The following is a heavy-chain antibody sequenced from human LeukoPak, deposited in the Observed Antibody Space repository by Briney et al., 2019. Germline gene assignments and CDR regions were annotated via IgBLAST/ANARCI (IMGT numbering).Heavy chain of an antibody. V-gene: IGHV1-2*06. CDR2: INPNSGGT. J-gene: IGHJ4*02. Sequence: GASVKVSCKASGYTSTGYYMHWVRQAPGQGLEWMGRINPNSGGTNYAQKFQGRVTMTRDTSISTAYMELSRLRSDDTAVYNCARVAGIAAAGKRVDYWGQGTLVTVSS. CDR3: ARVAGIAAAGKRVDY. CDR1: GYTSTGYY. D-gene: IGHD6-13*01.